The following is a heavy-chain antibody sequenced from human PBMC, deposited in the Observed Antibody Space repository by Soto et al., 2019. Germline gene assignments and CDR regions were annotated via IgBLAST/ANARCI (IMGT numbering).Heavy chain of an antibody. CDR1: GGTFSSYT. Sequence: SVKVSCKASGGTFSSYTISWVRQAPGQGLEWMGRIIPILGIANYAQKFQGRVTITADKSTSTAYMELSSLRSEDTAVYYCAREWEYYDILTGYYPLGGMDVWGQGTTVTVSS. CDR3: AREWEYYDILTGYYPLGGMDV. D-gene: IGHD3-9*01. J-gene: IGHJ6*02. CDR2: IIPILGIA. V-gene: IGHV1-69*04.